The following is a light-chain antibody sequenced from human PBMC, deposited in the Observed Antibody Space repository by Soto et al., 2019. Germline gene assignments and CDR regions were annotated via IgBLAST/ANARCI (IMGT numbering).Light chain of an antibody. CDR2: EVS. CDR3: SSYAGLNNVV. Sequence: QSDLTQPPSASGSPGQSVTISCTGTSSDVGGYNFVSWYQQHPGKAPKLMIYEVSKRPPGVPDRCSGAKSSNTAALTVSGLQAEDEAEYYCSSYAGLNNVVFGGGTKLTVL. V-gene: IGLV2-8*01. CDR1: SSDVGGYNF. J-gene: IGLJ2*01.